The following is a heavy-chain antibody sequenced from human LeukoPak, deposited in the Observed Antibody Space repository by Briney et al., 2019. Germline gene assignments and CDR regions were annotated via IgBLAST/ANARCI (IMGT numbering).Heavy chain of an antibody. CDR3: AKDRGYDYVWGSYFVY. CDR2: IRGSGGST. Sequence: GSLRLSCAASGFIFSIYGMSWVRQAPGKGLEWVSGIRGSGGSTYYADSVKGRFTISRDNSKNTLYLQMNSLRAEDTAVYYCAKDRGYDYVWGSYFVYWGQGTLVTVSS. V-gene: IGHV3-23*01. J-gene: IGHJ4*02. CDR1: GFIFSIYG. D-gene: IGHD3-16*01.